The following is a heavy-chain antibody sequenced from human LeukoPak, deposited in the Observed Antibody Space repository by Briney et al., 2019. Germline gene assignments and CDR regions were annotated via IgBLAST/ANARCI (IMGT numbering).Heavy chain of an antibody. CDR3: ARGAVPAAMGYYYYYMDV. Sequence: ASVKVSCKASGYTFTSYGISWVRQAPGQGLEWMGWISAYNGNTNYAQKLQGRVTMTTDTSTSTAYMELRSLRSDDTAVYYCARGAVPAAMGYYYYYMDVWGKGTTVTVSS. D-gene: IGHD2-2*01. J-gene: IGHJ6*03. V-gene: IGHV1-18*01. CDR1: GYTFTSYG. CDR2: ISAYNGNT.